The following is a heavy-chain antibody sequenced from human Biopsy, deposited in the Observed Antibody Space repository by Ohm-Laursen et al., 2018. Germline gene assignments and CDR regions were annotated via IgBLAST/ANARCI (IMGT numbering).Heavy chain of an antibody. CDR1: GDSVSSGSFY. D-gene: IGHD1-26*01. CDR3: ARVGAGAPSIDYFDY. J-gene: IGHJ4*02. CDR2: IYDRGSTA. Sequence: TLSLTCTVSGDSVSSGSFYWTWIRQPPGQGLEYIGYIYDRGSTANYNPSLESRVTMSVDMPKNQFSLKLSSVTAAVTAVYYCARVGAGAPSIDYFDYWGQGALVTVSS. V-gene: IGHV4-61*01.